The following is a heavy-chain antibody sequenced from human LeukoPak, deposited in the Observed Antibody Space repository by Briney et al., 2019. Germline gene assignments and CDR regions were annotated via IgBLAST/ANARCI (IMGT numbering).Heavy chain of an antibody. CDR1: GGTFSSYA. V-gene: IGHV1-69*06. CDR2: IIPIFGTA. Sequence: ASVRVSCKASGGTFSSYAISWVRQAPGQGLELMGGIIPIFGTANYAQKFQGSVTITADKSTSTAYMELSSLRSEDTAVYYCAVITMVRGVTPYYYYGMDVWGKGTTVTVSS. D-gene: IGHD3-10*01. J-gene: IGHJ6*04. CDR3: AVITMVRGVTPYYYYGMDV.